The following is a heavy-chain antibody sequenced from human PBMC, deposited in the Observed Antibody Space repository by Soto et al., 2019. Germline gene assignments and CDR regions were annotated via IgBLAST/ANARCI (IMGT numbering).Heavy chain of an antibody. J-gene: IGHJ3*02. CDR1: GFTFSSYA. CDR3: ARARYCGGDCYLLSDAFDI. D-gene: IGHD2-21*02. Sequence: QVQLVESGGGVVQPGRSLRLSCAASGFTFSSYAMHWVRQAPGKGLEWVAVISYDGSNKYYADSVKGRFTISRDNSKNTLYLKMNSMRAEDTAVYYCARARYCGGDCYLLSDAFDIWGQETMVSFSA. V-gene: IGHV3-30-3*01. CDR2: ISYDGSNK.